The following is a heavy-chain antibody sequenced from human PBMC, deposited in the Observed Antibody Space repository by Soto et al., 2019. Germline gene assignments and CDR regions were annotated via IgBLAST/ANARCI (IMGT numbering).Heavy chain of an antibody. CDR3: ARDGRAVVAVYYYYYGMDV. J-gene: IGHJ6*02. D-gene: IGHD3-22*01. V-gene: IGHV1-69*06. CDR1: GGTFTS. CDR2: IIPFYSSA. Sequence: SVKVSCKASGGTFTSISWVRQAPGQGLEWMGGIIPFYSSATYAQKFQGRVWMTADKSTGTAYMELRSLRSDDTAVYYCARDGRAVVAVYYYYYGMDVWGQGTTVTVSS.